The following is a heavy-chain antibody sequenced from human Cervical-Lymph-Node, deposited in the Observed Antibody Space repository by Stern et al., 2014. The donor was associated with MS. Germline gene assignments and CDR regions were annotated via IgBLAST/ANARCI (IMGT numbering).Heavy chain of an antibody. V-gene: IGHV1-46*01. CDR3: FQVRFSLTSDTSTSTVFMELSSLRSEDTALYYCAITRTIFGAFY. D-gene: IGHD2-15*01. J-gene: IGHJ4*02. CDR2: INPDGGSD. Sequence: VQLVQYGAEVKKPGASVRVGCKASGYIFSSTFIHWVRQAPGHGLEWMGMINPDGGSDGYPQKFQGRFSLTSDKSTSTVFMEMINPDGGSAGYPQNFQVRFSLTSDTSTSTVFMELSSLRSEDTALYYCAITRTIFGAFYWGQGTLVTVSS. CDR1: GYIFSSTF.